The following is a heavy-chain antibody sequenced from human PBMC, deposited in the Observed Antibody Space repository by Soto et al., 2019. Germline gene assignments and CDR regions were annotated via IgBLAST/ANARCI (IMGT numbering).Heavy chain of an antibody. Sequence: QVQLQESGPGLVKPSQPLSLTCTVSGGSISSGGYYWTGIRQHPGKGLEWIGYIYYSGSTYYNPSLKSRVTISVDTSKIQFSLKLSSVTAADTAVYYCARVCGGDCHYGMDVWGQGTTVTVSS. CDR1: GGSISSGGYY. V-gene: IGHV4-31*03. D-gene: IGHD2-21*02. CDR2: IYYSGST. J-gene: IGHJ6*02. CDR3: ARVCGGDCHYGMDV.